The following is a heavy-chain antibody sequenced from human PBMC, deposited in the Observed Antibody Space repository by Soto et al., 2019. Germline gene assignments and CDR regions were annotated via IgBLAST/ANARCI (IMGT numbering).Heavy chain of an antibody. J-gene: IGHJ4*02. D-gene: IGHD3-22*01. Sequence: SVKVSCKASGGTFSSYAISWVRQAPGQGLEWMGGIIPIFGTANYAQKFQGRVTITADESTSTAYMELSSPRSEDTAVYYCARSSIYDSSGYLFDYWGQGTLVTVSS. CDR3: ARSSIYDSSGYLFDY. V-gene: IGHV1-69*13. CDR2: IIPIFGTA. CDR1: GGTFSSYA.